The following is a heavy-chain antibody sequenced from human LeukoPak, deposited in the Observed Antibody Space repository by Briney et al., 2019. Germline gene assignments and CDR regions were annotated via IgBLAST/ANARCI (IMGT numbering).Heavy chain of an antibody. CDR3: ARVPYGDYVDY. D-gene: IGHD4-17*01. Sequence: SSETLSLTCTVSGGSISSGAYYWSWIRQHPGKGPQWIGNIDYSGSTYYNPSLKSRVTILMDTSRNQFSLKLTSLTAADTAVYYCARVPYGDYVDYWGQGNLVTVSS. CDR2: IDYSGST. V-gene: IGHV4-31*03. J-gene: IGHJ4*02. CDR1: GGSISSGAYY.